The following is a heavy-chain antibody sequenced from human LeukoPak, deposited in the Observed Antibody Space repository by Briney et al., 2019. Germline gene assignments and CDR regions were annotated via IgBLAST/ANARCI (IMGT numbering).Heavy chain of an antibody. CDR2: MNPNSGNT. CDR3: ARGGGSGWYGLNWFDP. D-gene: IGHD6-19*01. CDR1: GYTFTGYY. Sequence: GASVKVSCKASGYTFTGYYMHWVRQATGQGLEWMGWMNPNSGNTGYAQKFQGRVTMTRNTSISTAYMELSSLRSEDTAVYYCARGGGSGWYGLNWFDPWGQGTLVTVSS. J-gene: IGHJ5*02. V-gene: IGHV1-8*02.